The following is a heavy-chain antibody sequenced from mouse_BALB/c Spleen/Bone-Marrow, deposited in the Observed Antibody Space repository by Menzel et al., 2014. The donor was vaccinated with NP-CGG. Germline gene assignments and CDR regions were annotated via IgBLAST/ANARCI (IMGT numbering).Heavy chain of an antibody. CDR1: GYTFTTYW. J-gene: IGHJ4*01. Sequence: QVQLQQSGAELVKPGASVKLSCRASGYTFTTYWMHWVKQRPGQGLERIGEINPSNGRTNYNEKFKGKATLTVDTSSSTAYIQLSSLSSEDSAVYFCARFPIYYGNYGAMDYWGQGTSVTVSS. CDR3: ARFPIYYGNYGAMDY. D-gene: IGHD2-1*01. CDR2: INPSNGRT. V-gene: IGHV1S81*02.